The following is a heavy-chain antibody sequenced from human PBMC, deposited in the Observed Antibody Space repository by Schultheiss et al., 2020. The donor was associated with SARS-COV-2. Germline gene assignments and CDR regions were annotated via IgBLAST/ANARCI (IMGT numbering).Heavy chain of an antibody. D-gene: IGHD3/OR15-3a*01. Sequence: GGSLRLSCAPFGFTFSSYGMHWVRQAPGKGLEWVAVISYDGSNKYYADSVKGRFTISRDNSKNTLYLQMNSLRAEDTAVYYCANRAGLGAFDIWGQGTMVTVSS. V-gene: IGHV3-30*12. CDR2: ISYDGSNK. CDR1: GFTFSSYG. J-gene: IGHJ3*02. CDR3: ANRAGLGAFDI.